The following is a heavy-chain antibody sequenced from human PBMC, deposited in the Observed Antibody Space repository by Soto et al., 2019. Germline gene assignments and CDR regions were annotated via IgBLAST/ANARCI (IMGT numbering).Heavy chain of an antibody. J-gene: IGHJ4*02. CDR2: IKFDGTTT. D-gene: IGHD5-12*01. CDR1: GFTFNSYW. V-gene: IGHV3-74*01. CDR3: ARGGFRQWLLEY. Sequence: EVQLVESGGGLVQPGGSLRLSCAASGFTFNSYWIHWVRQAPGKGLVWVSRIKFDGTTTNYADSVKGRFTISRDNAKNTLYLQMNSLRDEDTAVYYCARGGFRQWLLEYWGQGSLVTVSS.